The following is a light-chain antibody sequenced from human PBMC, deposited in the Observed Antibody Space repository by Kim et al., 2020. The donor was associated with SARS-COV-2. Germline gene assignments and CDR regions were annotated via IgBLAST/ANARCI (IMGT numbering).Light chain of an antibody. Sequence: QSITISCTGTSSDVGGCNDVSWYQQHPGKAPKLMIYDVSNRPSGVSNRFSGSKSGNTASLTISGLQAEDEADYYCSSYTSSSTLYVFGTGTKVTVL. CDR3: SSYTSSSTLYV. J-gene: IGLJ1*01. V-gene: IGLV2-14*03. CDR1: SSDVGGCND. CDR2: DVS.